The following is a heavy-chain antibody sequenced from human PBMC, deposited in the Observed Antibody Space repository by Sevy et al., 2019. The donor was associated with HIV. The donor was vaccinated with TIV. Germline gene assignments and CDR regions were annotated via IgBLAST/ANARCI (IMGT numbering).Heavy chain of an antibody. V-gene: IGHV1-18*03. D-gene: IGHD3-3*01. CDR1: GYTFTSYG. Sequence: ASVKVSCKASGYTFTSYGISWVRQAPGQGLEWMGWISAYNGNTNYAQKLQGRVTMTTDTSTSTAYMELRSLRSDDMAVYYCARDRRYYDFWSGHDYWGQGTLVTVSS. CDR3: ARDRRYYDFWSGHDY. CDR2: ISAYNGNT. J-gene: IGHJ4*02.